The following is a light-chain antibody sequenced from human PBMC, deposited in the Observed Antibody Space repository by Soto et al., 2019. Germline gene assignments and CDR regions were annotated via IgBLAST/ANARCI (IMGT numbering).Light chain of an antibody. CDR1: SSDVGSYNY. V-gene: IGLV2-11*01. CDR2: DVS. J-gene: IGLJ1*01. CDR3: CSYAGTYTFV. Sequence: QSALTQPRSVSGSPGQSVTISCTGTSSDVGSYNYVSWYQQHPGKAPTVMIFDVSKRPSGVPDRFFGSKSGNTASLTISGLQAEDEADYYCCSYAGTYTFVFGTGTKLTVL.